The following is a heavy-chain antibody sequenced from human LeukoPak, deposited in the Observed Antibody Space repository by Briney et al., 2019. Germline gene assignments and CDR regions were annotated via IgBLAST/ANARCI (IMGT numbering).Heavy chain of an antibody. Sequence: GGSLGLSCAASGLSFMTYCMHWVRQAPGKGLEWVATISYDGRQIMYADSVKGRFTISRDNSKNTLDVQMSSLRAEDTAVYYCARQAFGVLYFDSWGQGTLVAVST. J-gene: IGHJ4*02. CDR2: ISYDGRQI. V-gene: IGHV3-30*03. D-gene: IGHD3-10*01. CDR1: GLSFMTYC. CDR3: ARQAFGVLYFDS.